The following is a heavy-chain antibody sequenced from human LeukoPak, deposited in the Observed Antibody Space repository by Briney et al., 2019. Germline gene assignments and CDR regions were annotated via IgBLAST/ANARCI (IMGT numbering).Heavy chain of an antibody. CDR3: AREGLAKGGDSSGYYGKTFDY. V-gene: IGHV1-69*13. D-gene: IGHD3-22*01. CDR2: IIPIFGTA. CDR1: GGTFSSYA. J-gene: IGHJ4*02. Sequence: SVKVSCKASGGTFSSYAISWVRQAPGQGLEWMGGIIPIFGTANYAQKFQGRVTITADESTSTAYMELSSLRSEDTAVYYCAREGLAKGGDSSGYYGKTFDYWGQGTLVTVSS.